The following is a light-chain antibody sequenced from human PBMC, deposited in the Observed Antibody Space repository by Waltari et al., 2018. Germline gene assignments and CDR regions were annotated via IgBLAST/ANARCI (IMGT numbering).Light chain of an antibody. CDR1: QRVSSN. CDR3: QQYNNWPPSRT. V-gene: IGKV3-15*01. CDR2: GAS. Sequence: EIVMTQSPATLSVSPGERATLSCRASQRVSSNLAWYQQKPGQAPRLLIYGASTRATGIPARFSGSGSGTEFTLTISSMQSEDFAVYYCQQYNNWPPSRTFGQGTKVEIK. J-gene: IGKJ1*01.